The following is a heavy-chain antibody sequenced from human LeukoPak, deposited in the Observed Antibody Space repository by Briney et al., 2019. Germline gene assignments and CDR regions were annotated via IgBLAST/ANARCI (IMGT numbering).Heavy chain of an antibody. D-gene: IGHD2-21*01. V-gene: IGHV3-21*01. CDR2: ISSSSSYI. J-gene: IGHJ2*01. CDR1: GFTFSSSS. CDR3: ARDMVVNAIRTWYFDL. Sequence: GGSLRLSCAASGFTFSSSSMNWVRQAPGKGLEWVSSISSSSSYIYYADSVKGRFTISRDNAKNSLYLQMNSLRAEDTAVYYCARDMVVNAIRTWYFDLWGRGTLVTVSS.